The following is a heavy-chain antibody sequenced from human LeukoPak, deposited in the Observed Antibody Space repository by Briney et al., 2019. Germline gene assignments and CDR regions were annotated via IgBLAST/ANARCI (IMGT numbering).Heavy chain of an antibody. D-gene: IGHD2-15*01. J-gene: IGHJ3*02. CDR1: GFSLSTSGVG. Sequence: SGPTLVKPTQTLTPTCTFSGFSLSTSGVGVGWIRQPPGKALEWLALIYWDDDKRYSPSLKSRLTITKDTSKNQVVLTMTNMDPVDTATYYCAHRRDVSFDIVVVVAATYDAFDIWGQGTMVTVSS. V-gene: IGHV2-5*02. CDR2: IYWDDDK. CDR3: AHRRDVSFDIVVVVAATYDAFDI.